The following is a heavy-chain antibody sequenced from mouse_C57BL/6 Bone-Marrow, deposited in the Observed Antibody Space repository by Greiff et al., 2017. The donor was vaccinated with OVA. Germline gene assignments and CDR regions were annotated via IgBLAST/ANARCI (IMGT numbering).Heavy chain of an antibody. Sequence: EVQLQESGPGLVKPSQSLSLTCSVTGYSITSGYYWNWIRQFPGNKLEWMGYISYDGSNNYNPYLKNRISITRDTSKNQFFLKLNSVTTEYTATYYCARCTTVDAMDYWGQGTSVTVSS. J-gene: IGHJ4*01. V-gene: IGHV3-6*01. CDR3: ARCTTVDAMDY. D-gene: IGHD1-1*01. CDR1: GYSITSGYY. CDR2: ISYDGSN.